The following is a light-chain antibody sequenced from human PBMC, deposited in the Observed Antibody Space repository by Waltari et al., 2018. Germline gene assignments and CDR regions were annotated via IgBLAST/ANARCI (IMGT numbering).Light chain of an antibody. CDR2: TTN. V-gene: IGLV8-61*01. CDR1: FGSVSTSHY. CDR3: ALYMGNGIWA. J-gene: IGLJ3*02. Sequence: QTVVTQEPSFSVSPGGTVTLTCGLSFGSVSTSHYARWYQQTPGLSPRTLIYTTNMRSAGVPGRFSGSILGDKAALTITGAQADDECDYYCALYMGNGIWAFGGGTKLTVL.